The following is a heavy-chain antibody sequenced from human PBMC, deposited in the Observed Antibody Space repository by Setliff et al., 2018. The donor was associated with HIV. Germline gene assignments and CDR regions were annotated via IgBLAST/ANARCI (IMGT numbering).Heavy chain of an antibody. J-gene: IGHJ1*01. CDR1: GYTFTSYD. CDR3: ATPMFPNYHDNSVLID. V-gene: IGHV1-8*03. CDR2: LNPKSGDT. Sequence: ASVKVSCKTSGYTFTSYDVHWVRQATGQGLEWMGYLNPKSGDTGSAQRFQDRLTITADTSVSTAYLELGSLRSDDTAVYYCATPMFPNYHDNSVLIDWGQGTPVTVLL. D-gene: IGHD3-22*01.